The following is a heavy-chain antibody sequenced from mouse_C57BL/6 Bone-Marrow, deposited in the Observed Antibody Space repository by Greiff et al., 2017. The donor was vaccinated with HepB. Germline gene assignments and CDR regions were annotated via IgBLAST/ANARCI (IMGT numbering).Heavy chain of an antibody. CDR1: GYTFTDYE. CDR3: TRENGFAY. CDR2: IDPETGGT. Sequence: VQLVESGAELVRPGASVTLSCKASGYTFTDYEMHWVKLTPVHGLEWIGAIDPETGGTAYNQKFKGKAILTADKSSSTAYMELRSLTSEDSAVYYCTRENGFAYWGQGTLVTVSA. J-gene: IGHJ3*01. V-gene: IGHV1-15*01.